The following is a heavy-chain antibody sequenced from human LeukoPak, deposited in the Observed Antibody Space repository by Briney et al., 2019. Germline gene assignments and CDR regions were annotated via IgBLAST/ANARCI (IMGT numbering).Heavy chain of an antibody. Sequence: GGSLRLSCAASGFTFSSYGMHWVRQAPGKGLEWVAFIRYDGSNKYYADSVKGRFTISRDNSKNTLYLQMNSLRAEDTAVYYCARDADNYYDSSGYSDYWGQGTLVTVSS. CDR2: IRYDGSNK. V-gene: IGHV3-30*02. J-gene: IGHJ4*02. CDR3: ARDADNYYDSSGYSDY. CDR1: GFTFSSYG. D-gene: IGHD3-22*01.